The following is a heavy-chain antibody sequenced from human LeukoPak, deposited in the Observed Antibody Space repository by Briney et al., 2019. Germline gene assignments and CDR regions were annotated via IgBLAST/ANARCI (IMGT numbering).Heavy chain of an antibody. CDR3: ARRGFSGHGSIYAMDV. Sequence: SETLSLTCTVSGGSFSSSSYSWAWIRHSPGKGREWIATICYSGSTYYNPSLKTRVTISVDTSKNQFSLNLSSVTAADTAVFHCARRGFSGHGSIYAMDVWGQGTTVTVSS. CDR1: GGSFSSSSYS. J-gene: IGHJ6*02. CDR2: ICYSGST. D-gene: IGHD5-12*01. V-gene: IGHV4-39*01.